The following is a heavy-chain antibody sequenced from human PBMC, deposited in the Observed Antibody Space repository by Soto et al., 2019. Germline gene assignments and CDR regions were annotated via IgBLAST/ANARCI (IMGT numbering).Heavy chain of an antibody. Sequence: SGPTLVNPTQTLTLTCTVSEFSLSVSGVGVGWIRQPPGKALEWLALIYWDDDKRYSPSLKSRLTITKDTSKNQVVLTMTNMDPVDTATYYCAHINSGYDAVALIDYWGQGTLVSVSS. V-gene: IGHV2-5*02. D-gene: IGHD5-12*01. CDR1: EFSLSVSGVG. CDR2: IYWDDDK. J-gene: IGHJ4*02. CDR3: AHINSGYDAVALIDY.